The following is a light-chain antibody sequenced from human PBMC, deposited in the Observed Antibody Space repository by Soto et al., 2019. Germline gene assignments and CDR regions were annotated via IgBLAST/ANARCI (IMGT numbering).Light chain of an antibody. J-gene: IGKJ5*01. CDR3: QQFNSYPIT. CDR2: TAS. V-gene: IGKV1-9*01. CDR1: QDITNS. Sequence: DIQLTQSPSFLSASVGDRITITCRVSQDITNSLAWYHQKPGKTPKFLISTASTLQSGVPSRFIGTGSGTEFTLTISGLQPEDFATYYCQQFNSYPITFGQGTRLEI.